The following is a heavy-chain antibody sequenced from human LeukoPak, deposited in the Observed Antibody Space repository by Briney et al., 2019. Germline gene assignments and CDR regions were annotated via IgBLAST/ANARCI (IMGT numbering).Heavy chain of an antibody. V-gene: IGHV3-48*04. D-gene: IGHD5-12*01. CDR2: ISSSGTM. J-gene: IGHJ5*02. CDR1: GFTFSGYG. Sequence: QTGGSLRLSCAASGFTFSGYGMNWVRQAPGKGLEWISYISSSGTMQYADSVKGRFTISRDNAKNSLYLQMNSLRAEDTAVYYCASKMGTYVSGYDWFDPWGQGTLVTVSS. CDR3: ASKMGTYVSGYDWFDP.